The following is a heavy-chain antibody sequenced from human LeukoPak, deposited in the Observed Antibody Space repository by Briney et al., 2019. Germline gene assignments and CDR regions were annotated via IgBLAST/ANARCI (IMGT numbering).Heavy chain of an antibody. J-gene: IGHJ5*02. V-gene: IGHV4-59*12. CDR1: GGSISNYY. Sequence: SETLSLTCSVSGGSISNYYWSWIRQPPGKGLEWIGYIYNSGSTNYNPSLKSRVTISVDTSKNQFSLKLSSVTAADTAVYYCARVQSRLSWFDPWGQGTLVTVSS. CDR2: IYNSGST. CDR3: ARVQSRLSWFDP.